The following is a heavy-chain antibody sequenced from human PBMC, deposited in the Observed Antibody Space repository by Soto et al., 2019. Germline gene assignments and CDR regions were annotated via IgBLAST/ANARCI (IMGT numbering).Heavy chain of an antibody. J-gene: IGHJ4*02. Sequence: EVKVLESGGGLVQPGGSLRLSCATSGFTFSLYPMNWVRQAPGKGLEWVSGISAGGDSTYYADFVKGRLTIFRDNSKNSVYLQMNSLRVEDTAVYYCARRVWGQGTLVTVSS. CDR2: ISAGGDST. CDR1: GFTFSLYP. V-gene: IGHV3-23*01. CDR3: ARRV.